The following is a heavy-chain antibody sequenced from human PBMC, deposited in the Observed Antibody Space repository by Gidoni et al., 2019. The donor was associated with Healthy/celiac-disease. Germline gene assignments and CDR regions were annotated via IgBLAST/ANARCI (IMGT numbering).Heavy chain of an antibody. CDR3: ATLDSPYSSSPRGDY. CDR1: GGSVSSGSYY. Sequence: QVQLQESCPGLVKPSETLSLPCTVSGGSVSSGSYYWSWIRQPPGKGLEWIGYIYYSGSTNYNPSLKSRVTISVDTSKNQFSLKLSSVTAADTAVYYCATLDSPYSSSPRGDYWGQGTLVTVSS. CDR2: IYYSGST. V-gene: IGHV4-61*01. D-gene: IGHD6-6*01. J-gene: IGHJ4*02.